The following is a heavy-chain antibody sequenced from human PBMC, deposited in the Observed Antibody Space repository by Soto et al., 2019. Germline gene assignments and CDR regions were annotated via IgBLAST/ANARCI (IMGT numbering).Heavy chain of an antibody. D-gene: IGHD6-13*01. V-gene: IGHV1-18*01. Sequence: QVQLVQSGAEVKKPGASVKVSCKASGYTFTSYGLSWVRQAPGQGLEWMGWISGYNRNTNYAQKLQARVTMTTDTSTSTAAMELRSLRTDDTAVYYCARVIAAAADFDYWGQGTLVTVSS. J-gene: IGHJ4*02. CDR1: GYTFTSYG. CDR2: ISGYNRNT. CDR3: ARVIAAAADFDY.